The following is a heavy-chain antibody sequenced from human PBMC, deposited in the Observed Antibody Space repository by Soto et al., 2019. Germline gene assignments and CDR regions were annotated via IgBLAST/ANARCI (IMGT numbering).Heavy chain of an antibody. CDR2: ISYDGSNK. V-gene: IGHV3-30-3*01. CDR1: GFTFSSYA. J-gene: IGHJ4*02. D-gene: IGHD5-18*01. Sequence: PGGSLRLSCAASGFTFSSYAMHWVRQAPGKGLERVAVISYDGSNKYCADSVKGRFTISRDNSKNTLCLQMNSLRAEDTAVYYCARDRAGYSYGPLDYWGQGTLVTVSS. CDR3: ARDRAGYSYGPLDY.